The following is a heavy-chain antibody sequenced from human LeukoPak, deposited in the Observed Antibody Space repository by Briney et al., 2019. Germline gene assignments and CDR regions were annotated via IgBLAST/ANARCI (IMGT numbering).Heavy chain of an antibody. CDR2: ISGSSSFI. J-gene: IGHJ4*02. D-gene: IGHD3-16*02. V-gene: IGHV3-21*01. Sequence: GGSLRLSCAASGFTFSSYSLNWVRPAPGKGLGWVPSISGSSSFIYYADSVKGRFTISRDSAKNSLYLQMNSLRAEDTAVYYCARDLEITFGGVIVTFGYWGQGTLVTVSS. CDR3: ARDLEITFGGVIVTFGY. CDR1: GFTFSSYS.